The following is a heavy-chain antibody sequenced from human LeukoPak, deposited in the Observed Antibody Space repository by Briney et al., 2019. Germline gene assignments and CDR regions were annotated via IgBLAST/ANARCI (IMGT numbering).Heavy chain of an antibody. CDR1: GYTFTGYY. D-gene: IGHD1-7*01. J-gene: IGHJ4*02. V-gene: IGHV1-2*02. CDR2: INPNSGGT. CDR3: ARERPVGLELLFDYFDY. Sequence: ASLKVSCKASGYTFTGYYMHWVRQAPGQGLEWMGWINPNSGGTNYAQKFQGRVTMTRDTSISTAYMELSRLRSDDTAVYYCARERPVGLELLFDYFDYWGQGTLVTVSS.